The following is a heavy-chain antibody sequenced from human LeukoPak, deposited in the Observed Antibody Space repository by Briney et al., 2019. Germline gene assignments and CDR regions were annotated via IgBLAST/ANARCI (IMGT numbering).Heavy chain of an antibody. CDR1: GFTFSNYW. CDR3: ARAPATNEWRCMDY. V-gene: IGHV3-7*03. D-gene: IGHD2-8*02. J-gene: IGHJ4*02. Sequence: GGSLRLSCAASGFTFSNYWMGWVRQAPGKGLEWVANIKQDGAEKRYVDPVKGRFTISRDNAKNSLYLQMNSLRAEDTAVYYCARAPATNEWRCMDYWGQGTLVTVSS. CDR2: IKQDGAEK.